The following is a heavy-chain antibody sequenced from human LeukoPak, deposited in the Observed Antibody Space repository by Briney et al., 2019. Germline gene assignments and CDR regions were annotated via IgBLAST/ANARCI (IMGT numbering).Heavy chain of an antibody. CDR2: INPSSGGT. CDR1: GYTFTGYY. CDR3: ARGVVAATFYYYMDV. J-gene: IGHJ6*03. Sequence: GPVKVSCKASGYTFTGYYIQWVRQAPRQGLEWVGWINPSSGGTNYAPKFQGRVTMTRDTSISTAYMELSRLRSDDTAVYYCARGVVAATFYYYMDVWGKGTTVTASS. D-gene: IGHD2-15*01. V-gene: IGHV1-2*02.